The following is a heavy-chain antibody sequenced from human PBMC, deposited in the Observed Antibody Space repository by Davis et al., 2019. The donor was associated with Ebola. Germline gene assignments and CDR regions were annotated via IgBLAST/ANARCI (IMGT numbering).Heavy chain of an antibody. Sequence: GESLKISCKGSGYSFTSYWIGWVRQMPGKGLEWMGIIYPGDSDTRYSPSFQGQVTISADKSISTAYLQWSSLKASDTAMYYCARRDGSGSYYHLFDYWGQGTLVTVSS. CDR3: ARRDGSGSYYHLFDY. D-gene: IGHD3-10*01. CDR2: IYPGDSDT. J-gene: IGHJ4*02. V-gene: IGHV5-51*01. CDR1: GYSFTSYW.